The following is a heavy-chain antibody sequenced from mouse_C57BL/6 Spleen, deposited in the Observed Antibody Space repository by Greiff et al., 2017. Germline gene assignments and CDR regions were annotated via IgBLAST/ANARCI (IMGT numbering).Heavy chain of an antibody. J-gene: IGHJ1*03. V-gene: IGHV1-15*01. Sequence: QVQLQQSGAELVRPGASVTLSCKASGYTFTDYEMHWVKQTPVHGLEWIGAIDPETGGTTYNQKFKGKAILTADKSSSTAYMELRSLTSEDSAVYYCTRVGPEDWYCDVWGTGTTVTVSS. CDR3: TRVGPEDWYCDV. CDR2: IDPETGGT. CDR1: GYTFTDYE.